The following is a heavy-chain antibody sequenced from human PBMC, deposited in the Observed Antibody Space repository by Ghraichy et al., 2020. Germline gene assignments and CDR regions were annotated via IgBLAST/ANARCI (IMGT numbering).Heavy chain of an antibody. J-gene: IGHJ4*02. CDR3: ARISPSFGGVTRARVFTEVDY. Sequence: SQTLSLTCTVSGGSISSSSYFWGWIRQPPGKGLEWIGSINYRGNTYYNPPLKSRVTISVDMSKNQFSLKLSSVTAADTAVYYCARISPSFGGVTRARVFTEVDYWGQGTLVTVSS. CDR2: INYRGNT. CDR1: GGSISSSSYF. V-gene: IGHV4-39*01. D-gene: IGHD3-16*01.